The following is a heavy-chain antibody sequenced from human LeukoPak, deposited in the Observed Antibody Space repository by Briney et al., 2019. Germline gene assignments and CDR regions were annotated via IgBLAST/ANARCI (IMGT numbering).Heavy chain of an antibody. CDR1: GFNFANHA. CDR2: ISGGGDIT. V-gene: IGHV3-23*01. Sequence: GGSLRLSCAASGFNFANHAMSWVRQTAGKGLEWVSAISGGGDITYYADSVKGRFTISRDNSKNTLYLQMNSLRAEDTAVYYCAKVYYDILTGYRVDGMDVWGQGTTVTVSS. CDR3: AKVYYDILTGYRVDGMDV. J-gene: IGHJ6*02. D-gene: IGHD3-9*01.